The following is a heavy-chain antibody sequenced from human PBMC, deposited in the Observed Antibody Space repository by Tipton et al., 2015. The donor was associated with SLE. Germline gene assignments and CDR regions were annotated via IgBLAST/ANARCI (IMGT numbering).Heavy chain of an antibody. CDR3: AREYQGRFYVNGAFDV. D-gene: IGHD1-26*01. Sequence: SLRLSCTTSGFTFGDYAMSWVRQAPGKGLEWVATIREDGNAAYYLDSVRGRFTISRDTAKNSLYLQMNNLRVEETAVYYCAREYQGRFYVNGAFDVWGQGTMVTVSS. CDR2: IREDGNAA. V-gene: IGHV3-7*01. J-gene: IGHJ3*01. CDR1: GFTFGDYA.